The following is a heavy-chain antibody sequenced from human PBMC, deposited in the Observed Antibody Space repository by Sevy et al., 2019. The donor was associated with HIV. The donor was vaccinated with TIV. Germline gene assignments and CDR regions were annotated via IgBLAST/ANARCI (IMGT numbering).Heavy chain of an antibody. CDR3: ARGSLITMVRGVRNWFDP. Sequence: SETLSLTCAVYGGSFSGYYWSWIRQPPGNGLEWIGEINHSGSTNYNPSLKSRVTISVDTSKNQFSLKLSSVTAADTAVYYCARGSLITMVRGVRNWFDPWGQGTLVTVSS. CDR2: INHSGST. J-gene: IGHJ5*02. CDR1: GGSFSGYY. V-gene: IGHV4-34*01. D-gene: IGHD3-10*01.